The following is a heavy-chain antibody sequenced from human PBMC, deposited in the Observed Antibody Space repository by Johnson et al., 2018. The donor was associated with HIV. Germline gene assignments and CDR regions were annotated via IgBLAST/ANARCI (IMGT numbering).Heavy chain of an antibody. J-gene: IGHJ3*02. CDR1: GFGFGSYA. V-gene: IGHV3-23*04. CDR2: ISGTGRTT. D-gene: IGHD3-22*01. Sequence: VQLVESGGGLVQPGGSLRLSCAASGFGFGSYAMSWVRQAPGKGLELVSAISGTGRTTHYADSVKGRFTISRDNFKNTLYLQMNSLRAEDTAVYYCARELGEDDYYDSGGDAFDIWGQGTMVTVSS. CDR3: ARELGEDDYYDSGGDAFDI.